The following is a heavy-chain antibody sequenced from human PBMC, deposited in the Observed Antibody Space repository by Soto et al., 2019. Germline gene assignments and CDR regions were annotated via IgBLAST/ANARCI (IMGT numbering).Heavy chain of an antibody. CDR3: ARGAYYYDSSGLSY. CDR2: ISSSSITI. Sequence: EVQLVESGGGLVQPGGSLRLSCAASGFTFSSYSMNWVRQAPGKGLEWVSYISSSSITIYYADSVKGRFTISRDNAKNSLYLQMNSLRAEDTAVYYCARGAYYYDSSGLSYWGQGTLVTVSS. J-gene: IGHJ4*02. D-gene: IGHD3-22*01. CDR1: GFTFSSYS. V-gene: IGHV3-48*01.